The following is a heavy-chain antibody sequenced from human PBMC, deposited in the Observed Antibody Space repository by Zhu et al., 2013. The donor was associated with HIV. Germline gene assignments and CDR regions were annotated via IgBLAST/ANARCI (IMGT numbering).Heavy chain of an antibody. Sequence: VQLVQSGAEVKTPGASVKVSCRASGYTFTNYGISWVRQAPGQGLEWMGWINIYSGNTYYVQNLQGRVTITTDTSTSTAYMELRSLRSDDTAVYYCARTPEWLFFDYWGQGTLVTVSS. CDR1: GYTFTNYG. CDR2: INIYSGNT. D-gene: IGHD3-3*01. CDR3: ARTPEWLFFDY. J-gene: IGHJ4*02. V-gene: IGHV1-18*01.